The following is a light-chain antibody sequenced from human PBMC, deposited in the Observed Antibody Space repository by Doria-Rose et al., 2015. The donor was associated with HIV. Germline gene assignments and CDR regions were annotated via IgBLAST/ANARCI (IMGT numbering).Light chain of an antibody. CDR1: QSISTN. Sequence: SVSPGERATLSCRASQSISTNLAWYQQKPGQAPRVLIYGASTRATGIPARFSGSGSGTEFTLTISSTQSEDFAIYYCQQYDNWPPMYTFGQGTKLEIK. J-gene: IGKJ2*01. CDR3: QQYDNWPPMYT. CDR2: GAS. V-gene: IGKV3-15*01.